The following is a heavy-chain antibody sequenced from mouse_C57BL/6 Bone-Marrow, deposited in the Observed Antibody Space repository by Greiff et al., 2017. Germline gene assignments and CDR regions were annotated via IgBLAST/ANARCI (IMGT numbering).Heavy chain of an antibody. CDR2: IDPSDSYT. CDR1: GYTFTSYW. CDR3: ARGAHYYGSSYGY. D-gene: IGHD1-1*01. J-gene: IGHJ2*01. Sequence: VKLQQPGAELVRPGTSVKLSCKASGYTFTSYWMHWVKQRPGQGLEWIGVIDPSDSYTNYNQKFKGKATLTVDTSSSTAYMQLSSLTSEDSAVYYCARGAHYYGSSYGYWGQGTTLTVSS. V-gene: IGHV1-59*01.